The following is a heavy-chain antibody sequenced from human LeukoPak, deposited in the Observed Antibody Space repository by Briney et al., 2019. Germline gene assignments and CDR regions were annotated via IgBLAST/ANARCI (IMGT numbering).Heavy chain of an antibody. D-gene: IGHD1-1*01. CDR2: IIPIFGTA. V-gene: IGHV1-69*05. CDR3: ARGPELERFDY. CDR1: GGTLSSYA. J-gene: IGHJ4*02. Sequence: SVKVSCKASGGTLSSYAISWVRQAPGQGLEWMGGIIPIFGTANYAQKFQGRVTITTDESTSTAYMELSSLRSEDTAVYYCARGPELERFDYWGQGTLVTVSS.